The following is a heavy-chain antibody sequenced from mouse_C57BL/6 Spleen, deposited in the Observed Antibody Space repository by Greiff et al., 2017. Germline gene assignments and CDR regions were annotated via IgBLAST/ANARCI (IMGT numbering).Heavy chain of an antibody. V-gene: IGHV3-6*01. J-gene: IGHJ3*01. D-gene: IGHD1-1*01. CDR3: ARGGTVVPFAY. Sequence: EVQLQESGPGLVKPSQSLSLTCSVTGYSITSGYYWNWIRQFPGNKLEWMGYISYDGSNNYNPSLKNRISITRDTSKNQFFLKLNSVTTEDTATYYCARGGTVVPFAYWGQGTLVTVSA. CDR1: GYSITSGYY. CDR2: ISYDGSN.